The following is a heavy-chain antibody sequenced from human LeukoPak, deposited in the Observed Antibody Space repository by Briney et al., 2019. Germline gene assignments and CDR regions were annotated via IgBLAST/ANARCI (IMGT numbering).Heavy chain of an antibody. V-gene: IGHV1-69*05. Sequence: SVKVSCRASGGTFSSYAISWVRQAPGQGLEWMGGIIPIFGTANYAQKFQGRVTITTDESTSTAYMELSSLRSEDTAVYYCATTTYSNRRRYYYYMDVWGKGTTVTVCS. CDR1: GGTFSSYA. D-gene: IGHD4-11*01. CDR3: ATTTYSNRRRYYYYMDV. J-gene: IGHJ6*03. CDR2: IIPIFGTA.